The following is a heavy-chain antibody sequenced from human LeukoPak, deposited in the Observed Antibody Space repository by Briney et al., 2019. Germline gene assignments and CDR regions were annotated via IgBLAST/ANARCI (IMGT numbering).Heavy chain of an antibody. Sequence: PGGSLRLSCAASGFTVSSYDMHWVRQATGKGLEWVSAIGTAGDTYYPGSVKGRFTISRENAKNSLYLQMNSLRAGDTAVYYCARSTYREYQVARGYGMDVWGQGTTVTVSS. D-gene: IGHD2-2*01. CDR1: GFTVSSYD. CDR2: IGTAGDT. J-gene: IGHJ6*02. V-gene: IGHV3-13*01. CDR3: ARSTYREYQVARGYGMDV.